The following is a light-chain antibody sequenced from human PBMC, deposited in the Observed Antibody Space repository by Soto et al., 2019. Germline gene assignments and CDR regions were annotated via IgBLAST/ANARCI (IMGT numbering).Light chain of an antibody. CDR3: QQGYVTPWT. CDR1: QPISSW. CDR2: PAS. Sequence: DIQMTPSPSSISASVGDRVTITCRASQPISSWLAWYQQVPGQAPYLLIYPASTLQSGVPSRFSGSGSGTDFTLTINSLQPEDFATYYCQQGYVTPWTFGQGPKVDI. J-gene: IGKJ1*01. V-gene: IGKV1-12*01.